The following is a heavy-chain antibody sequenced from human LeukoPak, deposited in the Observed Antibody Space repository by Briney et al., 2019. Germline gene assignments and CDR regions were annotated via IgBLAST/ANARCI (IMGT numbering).Heavy chain of an antibody. CDR2: ISSSGSTI. V-gene: IGHV3-48*03. J-gene: IGHJ3*01. Sequence: GGSLSLSCAASGFTFSSYEMKWVRQAPGKGLEWVSYISSSGSTIYYADSVKGRFTISRDNAKNSLYLQMNSLRAEDTAVYYCAELGITMIGGVWGQGTMVTVSS. CDR1: GFTFSSYE. CDR3: AELGITMIGGV. D-gene: IGHD3-10*02.